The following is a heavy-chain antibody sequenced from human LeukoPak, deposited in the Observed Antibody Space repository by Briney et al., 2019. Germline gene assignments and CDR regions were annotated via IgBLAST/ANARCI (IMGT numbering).Heavy chain of an antibody. V-gene: IGHV3-23*01. CDR3: AKDIELFMS. CDR1: GFTFRNFA. Sequence: PGGSLRLSCAASGFTFRNFAMSWVRQAPGKGLEWVSGLSHGGTRTFYAASVKGRFTISRDDSNSTLFLQMDYLRVEDTATYYCAKDIELFMSWGQGTLVIVSS. J-gene: IGHJ5*02. CDR2: LSHGGTRT. D-gene: IGHD1-26*01.